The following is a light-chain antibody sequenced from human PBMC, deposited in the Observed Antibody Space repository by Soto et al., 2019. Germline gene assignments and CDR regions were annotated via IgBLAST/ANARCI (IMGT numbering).Light chain of an antibody. CDR2: GTS. V-gene: IGKV3-20*01. Sequence: EIVLTQSPGTLSLSPGERATLSCRASQSVSSSYLAWYRQKPGQVPRLLIYGTSSRATGIPDRFSGSGSGTDFTLTISSLEPEDFAVYYCQQYAGSPPTFGQGTKVEIK. CDR3: QQYAGSPPT. J-gene: IGKJ1*01. CDR1: QSVSSSY.